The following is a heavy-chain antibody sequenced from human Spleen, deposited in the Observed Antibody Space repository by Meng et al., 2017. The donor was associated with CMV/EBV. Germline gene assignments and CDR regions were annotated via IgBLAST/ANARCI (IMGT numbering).Heavy chain of an antibody. Sequence: KVSCKGSGYNFITSWIGWVRQLPGKGPEWVGIIYPADSDTRYSPSFQGHVTISVDNSINTAYLQWSSLKAPDTAMYYCARHSQYTYYYYGMDVWGQGTTVTVSS. CDR1: GYNFITSW. D-gene: IGHD5-18*01. CDR3: ARHSQYTYYYYGMDV. J-gene: IGHJ6*02. V-gene: IGHV5-51*01. CDR2: IYPADSDT.